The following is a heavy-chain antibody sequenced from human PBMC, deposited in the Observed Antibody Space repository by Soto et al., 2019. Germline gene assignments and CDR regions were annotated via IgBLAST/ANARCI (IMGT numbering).Heavy chain of an antibody. J-gene: IGHJ4*01. V-gene: IGHV3-74*01. CDR2: INSDGSST. Sequence: EVQLVESGGGLVQPGGSLRLSCVVSGFSFSSSWMHWVRQAPGKGLVWVSRINSDGSSTNYADSVKGRFTTSRDNAKNMLYLQMNSLRAEDTALYYCVTGGAGYWGQGTLVTVSS. CDR1: GFSFSSSW. CDR3: VTGGAGY. D-gene: IGHD6-19*01.